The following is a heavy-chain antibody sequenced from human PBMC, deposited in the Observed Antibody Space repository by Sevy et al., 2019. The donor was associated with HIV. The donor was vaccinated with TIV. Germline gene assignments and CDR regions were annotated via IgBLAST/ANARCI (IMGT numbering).Heavy chain of an antibody. D-gene: IGHD3-10*01. CDR3: ARDGYGSGSYYYYYGLDV. Sequence: ASVKVSCKASGFTFASYDIYWVRQATGQGLEWMGWMNTNTGNTGFAQKFQGRVTMTRNTSITTAYMELSNLRSEDTAVYYCARDGYGSGSYYYYYGLDVWGQGTTVTVSS. J-gene: IGHJ6*02. CDR2: MNTNTGNT. V-gene: IGHV1-8*02. CDR1: GFTFASYD.